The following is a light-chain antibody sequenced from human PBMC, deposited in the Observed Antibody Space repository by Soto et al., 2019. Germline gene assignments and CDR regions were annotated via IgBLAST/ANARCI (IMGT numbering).Light chain of an antibody. J-gene: IGKJ5*01. Sequence: DIQMTQSPSSLSASVGYRVTITCHSSQDIINYLNWYQQKPGKAPKLLIYDASNLETGVPSRFSGSGAGTDFTFTISSLQPEDIATYYCQQYDVLPTTFGQGTRLEIK. V-gene: IGKV1-33*01. CDR1: QDIINY. CDR2: DAS. CDR3: QQYDVLPTT.